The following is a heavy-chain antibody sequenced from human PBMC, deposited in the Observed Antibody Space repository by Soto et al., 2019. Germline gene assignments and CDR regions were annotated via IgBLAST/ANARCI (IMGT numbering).Heavy chain of an antibody. CDR3: AREWFHSPGH. CDR1: GFTFSSYW. V-gene: IGHV3-74*01. J-gene: IGHJ4*02. Sequence: EVQLVESGGGLVQPGGSLSLSCAASGFTFSSYWMHWVRQAPGEGLVWVAHINTDGSSTTYADSVKGRFTVSRDNAKNTLFLQMNSLRAADTAIYYCAREWFHSPGHWGQGTLVTVSS. CDR2: INTDGSST. D-gene: IGHD3-22*01.